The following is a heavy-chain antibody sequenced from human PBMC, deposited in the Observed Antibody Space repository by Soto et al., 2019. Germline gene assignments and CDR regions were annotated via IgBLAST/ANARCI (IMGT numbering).Heavy chain of an antibody. CDR3: ARGRWAVAGHYYYYGMDV. CDR2: MNPNSGNT. V-gene: IGHV1-8*01. Sequence: ASVKVSCKASGYTFTSYDINWVRQATGQGLEWMGWMNPNSGNTGYAQKFQGRVTMTRNTSISTAYMELSSLRSEDTAVYYCARGRWAVAGHYYYYGMDVWGQGTTVTVSS. CDR1: GYTFTSYD. J-gene: IGHJ6*02. D-gene: IGHD6-19*01.